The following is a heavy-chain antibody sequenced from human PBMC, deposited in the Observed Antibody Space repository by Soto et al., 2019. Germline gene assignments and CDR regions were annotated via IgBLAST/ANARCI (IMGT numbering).Heavy chain of an antibody. CDR2: INHSGST. V-gene: IGHV4-34*01. CDR3: ARFLNTPHPRYNWFDP. Sequence: QVQLQQWGAGLLKPSETLSLTCAVYGGSFSGYYWSWIRQPPGKGLEWIGEINHSGSTNYNPSLKSRVTISVDTSKNQFSLKLSSVTAADTAVYYWARFLNTPHPRYNWFDPWGQGTLVTVSS. D-gene: IGHD3-3*01. J-gene: IGHJ5*02. CDR1: GGSFSGYY.